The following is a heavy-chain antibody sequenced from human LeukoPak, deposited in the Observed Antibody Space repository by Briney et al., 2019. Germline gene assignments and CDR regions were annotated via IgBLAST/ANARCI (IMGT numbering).Heavy chain of an antibody. CDR2: ISYDGSNK. V-gene: IGHV3-30*18. Sequence: GRSLRLSCAASGFTFSSYGMHWVRQAPGKGLEWVAVISYDGSNKYYADSVKGRFTISRDNSKNTLYLQMNSLRAEDTAVYYCANGRGGSYLLCMSYWGQGTLVTVSS. CDR1: GFTFSSYG. CDR3: ANGRGGSYLLCMSY. J-gene: IGHJ4*02. D-gene: IGHD1-26*01.